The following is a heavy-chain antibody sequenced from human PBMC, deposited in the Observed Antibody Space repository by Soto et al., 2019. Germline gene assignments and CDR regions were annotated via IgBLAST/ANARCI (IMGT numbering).Heavy chain of an antibody. CDR3: ARVRDVLTDYLDY. Sequence: QVQLVQSGAEVKKPGSSVKVSCKASGGSFSSYIISWVRQAPGQGLEWMGRIIPIRGIADYAQKFQDRVTITADKSTGTVYMELSSLTSEDTAVYYWARVRDVLTDYLDYWGQGTLVTVSS. J-gene: IGHJ4*02. CDR1: GGSFSSYI. CDR2: IIPIRGIA. D-gene: IGHD3-9*01. V-gene: IGHV1-69*02.